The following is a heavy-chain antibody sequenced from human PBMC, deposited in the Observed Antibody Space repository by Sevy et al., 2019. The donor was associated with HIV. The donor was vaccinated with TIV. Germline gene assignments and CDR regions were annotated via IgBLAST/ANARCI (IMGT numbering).Heavy chain of an antibody. Sequence: ASVKVSCKASGYTFTSYGISWVRQAPGQGLEWMGWISAYNGNTNYAQRLQGRVTMTTDTSTGTAYMELRSLRSDDTAVYYWARGGVTMVRGVTLGYWGQGTLVTVSS. D-gene: IGHD3-10*01. CDR1: GYTFTSYG. V-gene: IGHV1-18*01. J-gene: IGHJ4*02. CDR2: ISAYNGNT. CDR3: ARGGVTMVRGVTLGY.